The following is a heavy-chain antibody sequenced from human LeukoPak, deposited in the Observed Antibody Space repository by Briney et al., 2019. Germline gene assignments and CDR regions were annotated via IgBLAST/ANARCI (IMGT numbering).Heavy chain of an antibody. J-gene: IGHJ1*01. CDR1: GGSFSGYY. D-gene: IGHD6-13*01. CDR2: INHSGST. Sequence: SETLSLTCAVYGGSFSGYYWSWIRQPPGKGLEWIGEINHSGSTNYNPSLKSRVTISVDTSKNQFSLKLSSVTAADTAVHYCARGSYAAAGTGRYFQHWGQGTLVTVSS. CDR3: ARGSYAAAGTGRYFQH. V-gene: IGHV4-34*01.